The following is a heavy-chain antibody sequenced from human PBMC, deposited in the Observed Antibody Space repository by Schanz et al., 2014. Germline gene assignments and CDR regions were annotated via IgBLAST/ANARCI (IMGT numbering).Heavy chain of an antibody. CDR3: AASSGWHPSTDY. Sequence: EVHLVESGGGLVQPGGSLKLSCAASGLIFSSYAMSWVRQAPGKGLEWVSAISGSGGSTYYADSVKGRFTISRDNAKSSLYLQMNSLRVEDTAVYYCAASSGWHPSTDYWGQGTLVTVSS. J-gene: IGHJ4*02. CDR1: GLIFSSYA. V-gene: IGHV3-23*04. D-gene: IGHD6-19*01. CDR2: ISGSGGST.